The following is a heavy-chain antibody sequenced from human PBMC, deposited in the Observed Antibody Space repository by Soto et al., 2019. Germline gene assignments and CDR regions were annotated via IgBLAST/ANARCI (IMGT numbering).Heavy chain of an antibody. CDR1: GFTFSSYA. D-gene: IGHD4-17*01. CDR3: ASPWPGDYRRWFDP. V-gene: IGHV3-30-3*01. Sequence: PGGSLRLSCVASGFTFSSYAMHWVRQAPGKGLEWVAVISYDGSNKYYADSVKGRFTISRDNSKNTLYLQMNSLRSEDTAVYYCASPWPGDYRRWFDPWGQGALVTVSS. J-gene: IGHJ5*02. CDR2: ISYDGSNK.